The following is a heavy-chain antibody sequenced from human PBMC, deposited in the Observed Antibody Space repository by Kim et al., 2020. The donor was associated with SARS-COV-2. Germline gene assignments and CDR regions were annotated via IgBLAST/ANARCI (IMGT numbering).Heavy chain of an antibody. V-gene: IGHV3-7*03. Sequence: GGSLRLSCTASGFNFRSTWVCWLRQAPGKGLEWLAYMNPDGSEKNHADSVKGRFTMSRDNGKNSLYLQMNSLRVEDTAIYYCATDGHYVGTWGHGTL. D-gene: IGHD4-17*01. J-gene: IGHJ5*01. CDR3: ATDGHYVGT. CDR2: MNPDGSEK. CDR1: GFNFRSTW.